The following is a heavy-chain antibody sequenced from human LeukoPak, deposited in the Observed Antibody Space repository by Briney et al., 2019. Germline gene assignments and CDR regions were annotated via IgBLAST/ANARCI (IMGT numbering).Heavy chain of an antibody. CDR1: GFSFHTYA. J-gene: IGHJ3*02. V-gene: IGHV3-23*01. CDR2: LSGSGQSP. Sequence: PGGSLRLSCAASGFSFHTYAMTWVRQAPGKRLEWVSSLSGSGQSPNYANSVLGRFSISRDNAQQRLFLQMNNLRVDDTGTYYCAKVIDYGALDACDIWGQGTVVTVSS. D-gene: IGHD4-17*01. CDR3: AKVIDYGALDACDI.